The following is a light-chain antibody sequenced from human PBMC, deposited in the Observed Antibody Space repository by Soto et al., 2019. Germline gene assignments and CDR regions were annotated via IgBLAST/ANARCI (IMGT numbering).Light chain of an antibody. V-gene: IGKV1-5*01. CDR3: QQYNSYPIT. Sequence: DIKMTQSLITLSASVGDTVTITFRDSQSVSIWLAWYQQKSGKAPKVLISDASTLQWGVPSRFSGSGSGTELTLTISSLQPDDFATHYCQQYNSYPITFGQGTRLEIK. CDR2: DAS. J-gene: IGKJ5*01. CDR1: QSVSIW.